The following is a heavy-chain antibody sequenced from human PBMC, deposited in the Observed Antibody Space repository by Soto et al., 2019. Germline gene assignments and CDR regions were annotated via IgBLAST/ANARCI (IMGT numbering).Heavy chain of an antibody. Sequence: PAETLTLTCTVSEGYISISSYYWGGIRQPPGKGLDSSRSIYYSGSTYYNPSLKSRVTISVDTSKNQFSLKLSSVTAAETAVYYCARHSGYDFWSGYPGSYYYYGMDVWGQGTTVTVSS. J-gene: IGHJ6*02. CDR1: EGYISISSYY. D-gene: IGHD3-3*01. CDR2: IYYSGST. V-gene: IGHV4-39*01. CDR3: ARHSGYDFWSGYPGSYYYYGMDV.